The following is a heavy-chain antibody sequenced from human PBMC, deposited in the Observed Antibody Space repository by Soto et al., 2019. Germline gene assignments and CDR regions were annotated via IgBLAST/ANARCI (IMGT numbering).Heavy chain of an antibody. J-gene: IGHJ6*02. CDR2: IIPISATT. D-gene: IGHD5-18*01. CDR3: ARDVFVDTAVVIGGPVPWYSYYGTDV. Sequence: ASVKVSCKASGGTFSTYAISWVRQAPGQGLEWMGGIIPISATTNYAPKFQGRVTIIADKSTSTAYMELSSLRSEDTAVYYCARDVFVDTAVVIGGPVPWYSYYGTDVWGQGTTVTV. V-gene: IGHV1-69*06. CDR1: GGTFSTYA.